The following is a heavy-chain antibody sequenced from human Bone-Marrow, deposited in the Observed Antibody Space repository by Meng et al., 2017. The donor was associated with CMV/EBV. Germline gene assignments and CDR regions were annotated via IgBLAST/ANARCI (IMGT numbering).Heavy chain of an antibody. Sequence: SVKVSCKASGGTFSSYAISWMRQAPGQGLEWMGGIIPIFGTANYAQKFQGRVTITTDESTSTAYMELSSLRSEDTAVYYCASVEYCSSTSCYTGEYYFDYWGQGTLVTVSS. CDR3: ASVEYCSSTSCYTGEYYFDY. CDR1: GGTFSSYA. D-gene: IGHD2-2*02. V-gene: IGHV1-69*05. J-gene: IGHJ4*02. CDR2: IIPIFGTA.